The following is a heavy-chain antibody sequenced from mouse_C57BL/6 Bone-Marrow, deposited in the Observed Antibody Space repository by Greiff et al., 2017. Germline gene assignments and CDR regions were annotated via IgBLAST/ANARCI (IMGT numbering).Heavy chain of an antibody. CDR1: GYTFTSYW. Sequence: EVQLQQSGTVLARPGASVKMSCKTSGYTFTSYWMHWVKQRPGQGLEWIGAIYPGNSDTSYTQKFKGKAKLTAVTSASTAYMELSSLTNEDSAVYYCTRRDHYYGSYFDYWGQGTTLTVSS. CDR3: TRRDHYYGSYFDY. D-gene: IGHD1-1*01. CDR2: IYPGNSDT. V-gene: IGHV1-5*01. J-gene: IGHJ2*01.